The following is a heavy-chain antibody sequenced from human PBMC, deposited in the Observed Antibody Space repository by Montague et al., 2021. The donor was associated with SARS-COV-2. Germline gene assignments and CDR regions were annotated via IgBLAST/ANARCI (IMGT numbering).Heavy chain of an antibody. J-gene: IGHJ6*02. V-gene: IGHV4-34*01. Sequence: SETLSLTCAVYGGSFSGYYWSWIRQPPGKGLEWIGEINHSGSTNYNPSLKSRVTISVDTSKNQFSLKLSSVTAADTVVYYCARGPHSSSWHYYYYYGMDVWGQGTTVTVSS. CDR1: GGSFSGYY. CDR2: INHSGST. CDR3: ARGPHSSSWHYYYYYGMDV. D-gene: IGHD6-13*01.